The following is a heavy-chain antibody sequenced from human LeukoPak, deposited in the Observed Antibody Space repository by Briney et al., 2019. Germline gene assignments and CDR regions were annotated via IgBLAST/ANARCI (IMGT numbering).Heavy chain of an antibody. Sequence: ASVKVSCKASGYTLTDYYMHWVRLAPGQGLEWMGRIKPNSGGTNYAQKFQGRVTMTRDTSISTVYMELSRLRSDDTAVYYCARVGYYESSGYYEYWGQGTLVTVSS. V-gene: IGHV1-2*06. CDR3: ARVGYYESSGYYEY. CDR2: IKPNSGGT. CDR1: GYTLTDYY. J-gene: IGHJ4*02. D-gene: IGHD3-22*01.